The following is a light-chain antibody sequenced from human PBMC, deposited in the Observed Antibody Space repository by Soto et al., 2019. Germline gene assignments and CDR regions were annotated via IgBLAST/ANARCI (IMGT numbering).Light chain of an antibody. Sequence: QSALTQPASVSGSPGQSITISCTGTSSDVAKYNYVSWYQQHPGRAPKLMIYEVTNRPSGVSNRFSGSKSGNTASLTISGLQAEDEADYYCSSYTSSSTVVFGGGTKLTVL. V-gene: IGLV2-14*01. CDR2: EVT. CDR1: SSDVAKYNY. J-gene: IGLJ2*01. CDR3: SSYTSSSTVV.